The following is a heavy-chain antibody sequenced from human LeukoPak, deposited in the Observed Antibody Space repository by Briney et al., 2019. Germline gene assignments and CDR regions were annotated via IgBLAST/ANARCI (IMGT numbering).Heavy chain of an antibody. V-gene: IGHV3-30*03. D-gene: IGHD5-12*01. CDR2: ISYDGSNK. CDR3: ARDLRSGYDSVDY. Sequence: GGSLRLSCAASGFTFSSYDMHWVRQAPGKGLEWVALISYDGSNKYYAGSVKGRFTISRDNSKNTLYLQMNSLRTEDTAVYYCARDLRSGYDSVDYWGQGTLVTVSS. CDR1: GFTFSSYD. J-gene: IGHJ4*02.